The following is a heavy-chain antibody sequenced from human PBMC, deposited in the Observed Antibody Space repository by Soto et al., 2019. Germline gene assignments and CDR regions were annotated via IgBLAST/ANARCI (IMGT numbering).Heavy chain of an antibody. V-gene: IGHV4-59*01. J-gene: IGHJ3*02. CDR2: IYYSGST. D-gene: IGHD2-15*01. CDR3: ARADGYCSGGSCYEVAFDI. CDR1: GGSISRDY. Sequence: PSETLSLTCTVSGGSISRDYWSWVREPPGKGLEWIGYIYYSGSTNYNPSLKSRVTISVDTSKNQFSLKLSSVTAADTAVYYCARADGYCSGGSCYEVAFDIWGQGTMVTVS.